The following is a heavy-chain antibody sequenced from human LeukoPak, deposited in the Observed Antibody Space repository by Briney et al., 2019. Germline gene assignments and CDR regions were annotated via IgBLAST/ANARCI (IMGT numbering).Heavy chain of an antibody. J-gene: IGHJ4*02. CDR3: ARPRLRYSSTPSDY. V-gene: IGHV3-7*01. Sequence: PGGSXRLSCAASGFTFSSYWMSWVRQAPGKGLEGVANINQDGSEKYYVDSVKGGFTISIDNAKNSLYLQMNSLRAEDTAVYYCARPRLRYSSTPSDYWGQGTLVTVSS. CDR1: GFTFSSYW. CDR2: INQDGSEK. D-gene: IGHD5-18*01.